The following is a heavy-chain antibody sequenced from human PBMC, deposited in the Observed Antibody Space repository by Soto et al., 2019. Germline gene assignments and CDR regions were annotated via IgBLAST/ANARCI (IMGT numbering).Heavy chain of an antibody. D-gene: IGHD2-2*01. CDR3: ARGGGSTKVDY. CDR2: TSNSGST. V-gene: IGHV4-31*03. Sequence: QVQLQESGPGLVKPSQTLSLTCTVSGGSITSSGYYWSWIRQHPGEGLEWIGFTSNSGSTSYNPSHKSRITISVNTSSNQFSLNPKPVTAADTAGYYFARGGGSTKVDYWGQGTLVTVSP. CDR1: GGSITSSGYY. J-gene: IGHJ4*02.